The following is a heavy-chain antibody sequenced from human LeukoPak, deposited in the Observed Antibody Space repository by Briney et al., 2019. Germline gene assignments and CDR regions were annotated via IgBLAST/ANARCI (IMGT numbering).Heavy chain of an antibody. Sequence: SAKVSCKASGGTFSSYAISWVRQAPGQGLEWMGRIIPILGIANYAQKFQGRVTITADKSTSTAYMELSSLRSEDTAVYYCARRLYYYYGMDVWGQGTLVTVSS. CDR2: IIPILGIA. CDR3: ARRLYYYYGMDV. J-gene: IGHJ6*02. CDR1: GGTFSSYA. V-gene: IGHV1-69*04. D-gene: IGHD6-25*01.